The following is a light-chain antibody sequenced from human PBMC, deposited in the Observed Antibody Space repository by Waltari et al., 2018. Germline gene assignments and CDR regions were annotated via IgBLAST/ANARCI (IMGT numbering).Light chain of an antibody. J-gene: IGLJ1*01. CDR2: GGS. V-gene: IGLV2-23*01. CDR1: SSDVGSYRV. Sequence: QSALTQPASVSGSPGQSITISCTGTSSDVGSYRVVSWYQKYPGKAPKLVIYGGSKRPSGVSLRFPASKSGNTASLTISGLQTEDEADYFCCSYAGSNIYVFGTGTKVTVL. CDR3: CSYAGSNIYV.